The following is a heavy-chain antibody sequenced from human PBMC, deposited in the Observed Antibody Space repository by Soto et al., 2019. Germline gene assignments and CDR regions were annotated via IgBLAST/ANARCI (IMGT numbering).Heavy chain of an antibody. CDR1: GFTFSSYG. CDR2: ISYDGSNK. J-gene: IGHJ1*01. V-gene: IGHV3-30*18. CDR3: AKDPEPLYGGYFQH. Sequence: SLRLSCAPSGFTFSSYGMHWVRQAPGKGLEWVAVISYDGSNKYYADSVKGRFTISRDNSKNTLYLQMNSLRAEDTAVYYCAKDPEPLYGGYFQHWGQGTLVTVSS. D-gene: IGHD4-17*01.